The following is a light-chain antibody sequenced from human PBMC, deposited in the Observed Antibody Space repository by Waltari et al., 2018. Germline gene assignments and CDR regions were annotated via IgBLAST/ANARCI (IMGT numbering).Light chain of an antibody. J-gene: IGKJ1*01. CDR3: QQYGSSPRT. V-gene: IGKV3-20*01. CDR2: GAS. Sequence: IVLTQSPGTLSLSPGERPTLSCRATQNVSSNYFAWYQQKPGQAPRLLIYGASSRATGIPDRFSGSGSGTDFTLTISRLEPEDFAVYYCQQYGSSPRTFGQGTKVEIK. CDR1: QNVSSNY.